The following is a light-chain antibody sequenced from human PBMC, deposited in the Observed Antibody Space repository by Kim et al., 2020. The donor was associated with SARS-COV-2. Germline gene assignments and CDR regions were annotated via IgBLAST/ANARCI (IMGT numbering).Light chain of an antibody. V-gene: IGKV1-33*01. J-gene: IGKJ4*01. Sequence: ASVGERVTITCQSSQDINKYLNWYQQKPGKAPKLLIYDASNLEPGAPSRLGGSGSGTDFISPITGLQPEDIATYYCQQYLNFLTFGGGTKVDIK. CDR1: QDINKY. CDR3: QQYLNFLT. CDR2: DAS.